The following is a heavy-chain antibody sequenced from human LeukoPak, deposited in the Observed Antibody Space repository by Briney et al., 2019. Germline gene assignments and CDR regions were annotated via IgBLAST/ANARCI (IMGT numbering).Heavy chain of an antibody. V-gene: IGHV1-46*01. D-gene: IGHD3-10*01. CDR2: INPSGGST. CDR3: ARVGSRGEGMVRGVIIGDFDY. CDR1: GYTFTSYY. Sequence: ASVKVSCKASGYTFTSYYMHWVRQAPGQGLEWMGIINPSGGSTSYAQKFQGRVTMTRDTSTSTVYMELSSLRSEDTAVYYCARVGSRGEGMVRGVIIGDFDYWGQGTLVTVSS. J-gene: IGHJ4*02.